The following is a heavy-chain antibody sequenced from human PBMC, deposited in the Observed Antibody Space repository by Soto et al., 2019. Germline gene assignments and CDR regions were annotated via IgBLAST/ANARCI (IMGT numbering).Heavy chain of an antibody. CDR3: AKYVIRTNKFLNAFDL. D-gene: IGHD3-3*01. J-gene: IGHJ3*01. CDR2: IYYSGTT. V-gene: IGHV4-39*01. CDR1: GDSISSSSFH. Sequence: SETLSLNCIVSGDSISSSSFHWAWIRQSPGKGLEWVGSIYYSGTTYYSPSLKSRVTISLDTSKNQFSLRLSSVSAADTAVYYCAKYVIRTNKFLNAFDLWGPGTMVTVSS.